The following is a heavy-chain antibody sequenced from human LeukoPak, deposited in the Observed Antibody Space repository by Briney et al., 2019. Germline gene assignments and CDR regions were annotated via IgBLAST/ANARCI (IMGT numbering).Heavy chain of an antibody. J-gene: IGHJ5*02. CDR2: IYHSGST. Sequence: SETLSLTCTVSGGSISSGGYYWSWIRQPPGKGLEWIGYIYHSGSTYYNPSLKSRVTISVDRSKNQFSLKLSSVTAADTAVYYCAREAGSYCSSTSCRYRGSPWGFDPWGQGTLVTVSS. CDR3: AREAGSYCSSTSCRYRGSPWGFDP. CDR1: GGSISSGGYY. V-gene: IGHV4-30-2*01. D-gene: IGHD2-2*01.